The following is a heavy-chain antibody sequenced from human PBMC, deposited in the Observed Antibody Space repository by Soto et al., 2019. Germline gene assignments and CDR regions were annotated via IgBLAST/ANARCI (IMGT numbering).Heavy chain of an antibody. CDR3: AKRTPEYGMDV. Sequence: SGPTLVNPTETLTLTCTFSGFSLTTRGMGVAWIRQPPGRALEWLALIYWNDDPRYSPSLKNRLTITKDTTKNQVVLTMTNMDPVDTAKYYCAKRTPEYGMDVWGQGTMVTVYS. J-gene: IGHJ6*02. V-gene: IGHV2-5*01. CDR2: IYWNDDP. CDR1: GFSLTTRGMG.